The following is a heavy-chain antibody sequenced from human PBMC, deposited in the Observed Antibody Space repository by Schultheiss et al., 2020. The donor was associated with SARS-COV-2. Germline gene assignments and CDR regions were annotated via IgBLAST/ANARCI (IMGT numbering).Heavy chain of an antibody. Sequence: GESLKISCAASGFTFSDYYMSWIRQAPGKGLEWVSYISSSGSTIYYADSVKGRFTISRDNAKNSLYLQMNSLRAEDTAVYYCAGVEDRTTDYWGQGTLVTVSS. CDR2: ISSSGSTI. CDR1: GFTFSDYY. CDR3: AGVEDRTTDY. D-gene: IGHD4-11*01. J-gene: IGHJ4*02. V-gene: IGHV3-11*01.